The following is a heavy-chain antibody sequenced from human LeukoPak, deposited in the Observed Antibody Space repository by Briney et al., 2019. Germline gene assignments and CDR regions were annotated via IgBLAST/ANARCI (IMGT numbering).Heavy chain of an antibody. V-gene: IGHV4-34*01. CDR1: GGSFSGYY. J-gene: IGHJ4*02. CDR2: INHSGST. Sequence: PSETLSLTCAVYGGSFSGYYWSWIRQPPGKGLEWIGEINHSGSTNYNPSLKSRVTISVDTSKNQFSLKLSSVTAADTAVYYCARVPAPGHGGNSVGGYFDYWGQGTLVTVSS. D-gene: IGHD4-23*01. CDR3: ARVPAPGHGGNSVGGYFDY.